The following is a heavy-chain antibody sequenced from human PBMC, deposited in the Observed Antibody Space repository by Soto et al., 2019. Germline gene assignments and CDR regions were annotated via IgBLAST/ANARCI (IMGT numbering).Heavy chain of an antibody. V-gene: IGHV4-59*08. Sequence: PSETLSLTCTVSGCSISSYYWSWIRQPPGKGLEWIGYIYYSGSTNYNPSLKSRVTISVDTSKNQFSLKLSSVTAADTAVYYCARRGSVRYCSSTSCYAERDYYYYYYMDVWGKGTTVTVSS. CDR3: ARRGSVRYCSSTSCYAERDYYYYYYMDV. J-gene: IGHJ6*03. CDR1: GCSISSYY. CDR2: IYYSGST. D-gene: IGHD2-2*01.